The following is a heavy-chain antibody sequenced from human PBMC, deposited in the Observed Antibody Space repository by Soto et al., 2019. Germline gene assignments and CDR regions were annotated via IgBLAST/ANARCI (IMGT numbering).Heavy chain of an antibody. CDR2: INSNGGST. D-gene: IGHD3-16*01. CDR1: GFSFSSSA. Sequence: EVQLLESGGDLVQPGGSLRLSCVASGFSFSSSAMSWVRQAPGRGLEWVSAINSNGGSTYYADSVKGRFNISRDNSKNTLYLQMNGLRVEDTAVYYCAAGFMTRARFDYWGQGTLVTVSS. V-gene: IGHV3-23*01. J-gene: IGHJ4*02. CDR3: AAGFMTRARFDY.